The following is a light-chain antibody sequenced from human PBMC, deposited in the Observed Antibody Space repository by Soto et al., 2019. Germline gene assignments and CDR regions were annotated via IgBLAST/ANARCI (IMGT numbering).Light chain of an antibody. V-gene: IGKV3D-15*01. J-gene: IGKJ1*01. CDR2: GAS. CDR3: QQYNNWPQT. Sequence: EIVMTQSPATLSVSPGERATLHCRASQSVSSNLAWYQQKPGQAPRLLIYGASIRATGIPDRFSGSGSGTEFALTISSLQSEDFAVYYCQQYNNWPQTFGQGTKVDIK. CDR1: QSVSSN.